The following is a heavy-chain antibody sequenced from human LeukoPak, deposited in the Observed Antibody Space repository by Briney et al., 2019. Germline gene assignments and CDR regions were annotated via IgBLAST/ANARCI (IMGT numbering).Heavy chain of an antibody. Sequence: GGSLRLSCAASAFSFSTGAMNWVRQAAGKWLGWVSSISGSGSNTYYADSVKGRFSISRDNAKNSLYLQMNSLRAEDTALYYCARGVATITSYFDYWGQGTLVTVSS. D-gene: IGHD5-12*01. V-gene: IGHV3-23*01. CDR2: ISGSGSNT. CDR1: AFSFSTGA. CDR3: ARGVATITSYFDY. J-gene: IGHJ4*02.